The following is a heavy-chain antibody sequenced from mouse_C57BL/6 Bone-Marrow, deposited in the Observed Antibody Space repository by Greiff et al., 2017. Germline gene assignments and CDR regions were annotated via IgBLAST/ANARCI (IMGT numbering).Heavy chain of an antibody. D-gene: IGHD2-2*01. CDR1: GYAFSSSW. V-gene: IGHV1-82*01. CDR2: LYPGDGDT. CDR3: ARGGYDAWFAY. Sequence: VQLVESGPALVKPGASVKISCKASGYAFSSSWMNWVKQRPGKGLAWIGRLYPGDGDTNYNGKFKGKDTLTADKSSSTAYMQLSSLTSEDSAVYFCARGGYDAWFAYWGQGTLVTVSA. J-gene: IGHJ3*01.